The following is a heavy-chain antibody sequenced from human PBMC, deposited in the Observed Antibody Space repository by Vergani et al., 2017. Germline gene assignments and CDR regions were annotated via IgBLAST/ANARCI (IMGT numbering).Heavy chain of an antibody. D-gene: IGHD3-10*01. Sequence: QVQLQESGPGLVKPSETLSLTCTVSGGSISSYYWSWIRQPPGKGLEWIGYIYYSGSTNYNPSLKSRVTISVDTSKNQFSLKLSSVTAADTAVYYCARDKSIYYGSGSWGMDVWGQGTTVTVSS. V-gene: IGHV4-59*01. CDR2: IYYSGST. CDR3: ARDKSIYYGSGSWGMDV. J-gene: IGHJ6*02. CDR1: GGSISSYY.